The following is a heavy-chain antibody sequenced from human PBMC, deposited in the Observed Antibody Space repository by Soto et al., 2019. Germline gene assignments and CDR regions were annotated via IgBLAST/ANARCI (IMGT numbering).Heavy chain of an antibody. D-gene: IGHD2-21*02. J-gene: IGHJ4*02. Sequence: QVQLVESGGGLVKPGGSLRLSCAASGFTFSDYYMSWIRQAPGKGLEWVSYISSSSSYTNYADSVKGRVTISRDNAKNSLYLQMNSLRAEDTAGYYCAFCGGDCYYFDYWGQGTLVTVSS. CDR3: AFCGGDCYYFDY. CDR2: ISSSSSYT. CDR1: GFTFSDYY. V-gene: IGHV3-11*05.